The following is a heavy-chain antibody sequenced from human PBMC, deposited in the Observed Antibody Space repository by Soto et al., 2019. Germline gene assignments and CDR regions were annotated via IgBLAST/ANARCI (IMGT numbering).Heavy chain of an antibody. J-gene: IGHJ4*02. V-gene: IGHV4-59*08. CDR1: GGSISSYY. Sequence: PSETLSLTCTVSGGSISSYYWSWIRQPPGKGLEWIGYIYYSGSTNYNPPLKSRVTISVDTSKNQFSLKLSSVTAADTAVYYCARGRWFGELLLDYWGQGTLVTVSS. CDR3: ARGRWFGELLLDY. CDR2: IYYSGST. D-gene: IGHD3-10*01.